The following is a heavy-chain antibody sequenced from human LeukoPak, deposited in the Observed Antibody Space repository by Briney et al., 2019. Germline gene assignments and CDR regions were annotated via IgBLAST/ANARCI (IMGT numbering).Heavy chain of an antibody. Sequence: ASVKVSCKASGYTFTNYGISWVRQAPGQGLEWMGWISGYNGNTNYVQKLQGRVTMTKDTSTSTAYMELRSLRSDDTAVYYCARGGHYRTHYYDNTGDSWGQGTLVTVSS. CDR2: ISGYNGNT. CDR1: GYTFTNYG. D-gene: IGHD3-22*01. J-gene: IGHJ4*02. V-gene: IGHV1-18*01. CDR3: ARGGHYRTHYYDNTGDS.